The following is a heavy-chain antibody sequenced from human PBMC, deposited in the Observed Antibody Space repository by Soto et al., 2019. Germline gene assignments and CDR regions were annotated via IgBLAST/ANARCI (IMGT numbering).Heavy chain of an antibody. Sequence: PSETLSLTCTVSGGSISSSSYYWGWIRQPPGKGLEWIGSIYYSGSTYYNPSLKSRVTISVDTSKNQFSLKLSSVTAADTAVYNGARQEWGIAPLLASWGKGTLVPVSP. CDR3: ARQEWGIAPLLAS. D-gene: IGHD6-13*01. CDR1: GGSISSSSYY. CDR2: IYYSGST. V-gene: IGHV4-39*01. J-gene: IGHJ5*02.